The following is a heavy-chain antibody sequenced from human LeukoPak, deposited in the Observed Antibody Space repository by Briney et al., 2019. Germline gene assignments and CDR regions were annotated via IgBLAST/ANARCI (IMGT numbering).Heavy chain of an antibody. Sequence: GGSLRLSCVVSGFTFVSHGMHWVRQAPGKGLEWVAFIRYDGSHQYYADSVKGRFTISRDNSKNTLFLQMNSLRAEDTAVYYCARSRGRGSPFDYWGQGTLVTVSS. CDR3: ARSRGRGSPFDY. J-gene: IGHJ4*02. CDR1: GFTFVSHG. D-gene: IGHD1-26*01. V-gene: IGHV3-30*02. CDR2: IRYDGSHQ.